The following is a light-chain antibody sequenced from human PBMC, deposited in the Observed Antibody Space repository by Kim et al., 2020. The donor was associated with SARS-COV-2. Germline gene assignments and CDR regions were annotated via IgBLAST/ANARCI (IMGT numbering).Light chain of an antibody. Sequence: QSITMSCTGSNSDIGNYYFVSWYHQRPGNAPKLIIYEVDKRPSGISNRFSGSKSGNTAYLTVSGLQADDDGDYYCCSYVGPATSGVFGGGTQLTVL. CDR2: EVD. CDR3: CSYVGPATSGV. V-gene: IGLV2-23*02. CDR1: NSDIGNYYF. J-gene: IGLJ3*02.